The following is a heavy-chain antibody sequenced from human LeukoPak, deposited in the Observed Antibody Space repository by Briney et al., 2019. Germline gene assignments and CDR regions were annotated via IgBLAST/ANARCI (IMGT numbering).Heavy chain of an antibody. CDR2: IYYSGTT. Sequence: PSETLSLTCTVSGGSISSYYWSWIRQPPGKGLEWIGDIYYSGTTNYNPSLKSPVTISIDTSKNQFSLKLSSVTAADTAVYYCARVGYRSEYFDYWGQGTLVTVSS. D-gene: IGHD5-18*01. V-gene: IGHV4-59*01. CDR1: GGSISSYY. J-gene: IGHJ4*02. CDR3: ARVGYRSEYFDY.